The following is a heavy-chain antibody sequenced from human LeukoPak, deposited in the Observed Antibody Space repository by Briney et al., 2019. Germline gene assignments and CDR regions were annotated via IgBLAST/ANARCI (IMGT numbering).Heavy chain of an antibody. CDR3: ARDEGFGEPSTPFDY. D-gene: IGHD3-10*01. CDR1: GFTFSSYA. CDR2: ISYVGSNK. Sequence: GGSLRLSCAASGFTFSSYAMHWVRQAPGKGLEWVAVISYVGSNKYYADSVKGRFTISRDNSKNTLYLQMNSLRAEDTAVYYCARDEGFGEPSTPFDYWGQGTLVTVSS. J-gene: IGHJ4*02. V-gene: IGHV3-30*04.